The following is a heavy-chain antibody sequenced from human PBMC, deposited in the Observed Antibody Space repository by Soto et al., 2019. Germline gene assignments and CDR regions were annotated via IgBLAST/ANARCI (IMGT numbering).Heavy chain of an antibody. J-gene: IGHJ4*02. CDR1: GYTFTGYY. Sequence: ASVKVSCKASGYTFTGYYMHWVRQAPGQGLEWMGWINPNSGGTNYAQKFQGWVTMTRDTSISTAYMELSRLRSDDTAVYYCARESRVDSSSGDRCFDYWSQGTLVTVTS. V-gene: IGHV1-2*04. CDR2: INPNSGGT. D-gene: IGHD6-6*01. CDR3: ARESRVDSSSGDRCFDY.